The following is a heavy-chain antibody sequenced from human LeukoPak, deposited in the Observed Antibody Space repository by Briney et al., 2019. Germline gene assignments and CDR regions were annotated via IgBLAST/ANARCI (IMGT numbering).Heavy chain of an antibody. CDR3: ARDRRYSSGWYSYSYFDY. V-gene: IGHV4-61*02. D-gene: IGHD6-19*01. Sequence: SETLSLTCTVSGGSISSGSYYWSWIRQPAGKGLEWIGRIYTSGSTNYNPSLKSRVTISVDTSKNQFSLKLSSVTAADTAVYYCARDRRYSSGWYSYSYFDYWGQGTLVTVSS. CDR1: GGSISSGSYY. CDR2: IYTSGST. J-gene: IGHJ4*02.